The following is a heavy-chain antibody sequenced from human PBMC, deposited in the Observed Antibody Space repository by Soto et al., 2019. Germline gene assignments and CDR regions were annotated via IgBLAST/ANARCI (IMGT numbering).Heavy chain of an antibody. D-gene: IGHD3-22*01. J-gene: IGHJ4*02. CDR2: IYHSGST. CDR3: ARGVGRNYYYDSPPVPFFDY. V-gene: IGHV4-30-2*01. Sequence: PSETLSLTCAVSGGSISSGGYSWSWIRQPPGKGLEWIGYIYHSGSTYYNPSLKSRVTISVDRSKNQFSLKLSSVTAADTAVYYCARGVGRNYYYDSPPVPFFDYWGQGTLVTVSS. CDR1: GGSISSGGYS.